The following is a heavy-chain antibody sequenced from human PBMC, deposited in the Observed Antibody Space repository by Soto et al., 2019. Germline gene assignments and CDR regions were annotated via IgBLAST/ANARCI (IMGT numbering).Heavy chain of an antibody. J-gene: IGHJ4*02. V-gene: IGHV4-31*03. D-gene: IGHD3-10*01. CDR2: IYYSGST. Sequence: QVQLQESGPGLVKPSQTLSLTCTVSGGSISSGGYYWSWIRQHPGKGLEWTGYIYYSGSTYYNPSPKRRVTISIDTSKNQFSLKLSPVTAADPGVDYWSRRHYQVDYWGQGTLVTVSS. CDR1: GGSISSGGYY. CDR3: SRRHYQVDY.